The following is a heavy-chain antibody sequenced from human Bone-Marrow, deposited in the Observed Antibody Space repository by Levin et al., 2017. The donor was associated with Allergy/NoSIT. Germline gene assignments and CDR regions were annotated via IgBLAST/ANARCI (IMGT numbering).Heavy chain of an antibody. V-gene: IGHV1-8*01. CDR3: ARGENTIFGVVIIVPYYYGMDV. CDR2: MNPNSGNT. J-gene: IGHJ6*02. CDR1: GYTFTSYD. D-gene: IGHD3-3*01. Sequence: ASVKVSCKASGYTFTSYDINWVRQATGQGLEWMGWMNPNSGNTGYAQKFQGRVTMTRNTSISTAYMELSSLRSEDTAVYYCARGENTIFGVVIIVPYYYGMDVWGQGTTVTVSS.